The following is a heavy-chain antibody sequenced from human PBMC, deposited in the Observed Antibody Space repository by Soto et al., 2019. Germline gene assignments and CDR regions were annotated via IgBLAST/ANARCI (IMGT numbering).Heavy chain of an antibody. CDR1: DGSISSGGYY. V-gene: IGHV4-30-4*01. CDR3: TREKRTRGMGAMVQIDY. CDR2: IYSSGST. D-gene: IGHD1-26*01. Sequence: PSETLSLTFTVSDGSISSGGYYWCWIRQPPGKGLEWIGNIYSSGSTYYNPSLKSRVTISVDTSKNQFSLKLSSVTATDTAVYYCTREKRTRGMGAMVQIDYWGQGTLVTVYS. J-gene: IGHJ4*02.